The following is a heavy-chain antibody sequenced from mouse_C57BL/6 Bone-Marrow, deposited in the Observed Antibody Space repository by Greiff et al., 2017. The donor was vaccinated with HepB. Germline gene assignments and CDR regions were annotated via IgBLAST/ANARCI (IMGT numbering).Heavy chain of an antibody. CDR1: GYTFTSYC. V-gene: IGHV1-81*01. CDR3: AREDACAY. Sequence: VQLQQPGAELARPGASVKMSCKASGYTFTSYCISWVKQRTGQGLEWIGDIYPRSGNTYYNEKFKGKATLTADKSSSTAYMELRSLASEDSAVYFCAREDACAYWGQGTLVTVSA. CDR2: IYPRSGNT. J-gene: IGHJ3*01.